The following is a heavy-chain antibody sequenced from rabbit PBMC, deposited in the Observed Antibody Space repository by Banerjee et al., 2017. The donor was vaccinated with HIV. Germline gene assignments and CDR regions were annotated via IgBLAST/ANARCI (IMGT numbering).Heavy chain of an antibody. D-gene: IGHD4-2*01. Sequence: QSLEESGGDLVKPGASLTLTCTASGFSFSSSYWIFWVRQAPGKGLEWIACISSNTGNTDYASWAKGRFTISKTSSTTVTLQMTSLTAADTAPYFCARGDVDAGYGVNLWGPGTLVTVS. CDR1: GFSFSSSYW. CDR2: ISSNTGNT. J-gene: IGHJ4*01. CDR3: ARGDVDAGYGVNL. V-gene: IGHV1S40*01.